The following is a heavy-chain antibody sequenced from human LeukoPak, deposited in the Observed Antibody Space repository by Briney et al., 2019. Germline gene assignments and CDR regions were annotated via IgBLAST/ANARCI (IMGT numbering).Heavy chain of an antibody. CDR2: ISAYNGNT. J-gene: IGHJ4*02. Sequence: GASVKVSCKASGYTFTSYGISWVRQAPGQGLEWMGWISAYNGNTNYAQKLQGRVTMTTDTSTSTAYMELRSLRSDDTAVYCCARGADYGDYGGDFDYWGQGTLVTVSS. D-gene: IGHD4-17*01. CDR3: ARGADYGDYGGDFDY. CDR1: GYTFTSYG. V-gene: IGHV1-18*01.